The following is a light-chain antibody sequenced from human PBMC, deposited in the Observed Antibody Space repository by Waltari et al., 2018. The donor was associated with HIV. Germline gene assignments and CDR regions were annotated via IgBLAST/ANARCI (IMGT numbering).Light chain of an antibody. CDR1: SFDLAIYNS. CDR3: SSYTSSSTRV. Sequence: QSALTQPASVSGSPGQSITISCTGTSFDLAIYNSVPWYQQHPGNAPKLLLYDVSNRPSGVSNRFSGSKSGNTASLTISGLQAEDEADYYCSSYTSSSTRVFGGGTKVTVL. V-gene: IGLV2-14*01. CDR2: DVS. J-gene: IGLJ3*02.